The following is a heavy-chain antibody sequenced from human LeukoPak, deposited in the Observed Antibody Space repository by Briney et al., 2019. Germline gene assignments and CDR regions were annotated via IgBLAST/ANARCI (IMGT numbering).Heavy chain of an antibody. Sequence: GGSLRLSCAASGFTFSSYEMNWVRQAPGKGLEWVAFIRYDGSNKYYADSVKGRFTISRDNSKNTLYLQMNSLRAEDTAVYYCAKRAGYGLAFFDYWGQGTLVTVSS. J-gene: IGHJ4*02. V-gene: IGHV3-30*02. CDR1: GFTFSSYE. D-gene: IGHD3-10*01. CDR2: IRYDGSNK. CDR3: AKRAGYGLAFFDY.